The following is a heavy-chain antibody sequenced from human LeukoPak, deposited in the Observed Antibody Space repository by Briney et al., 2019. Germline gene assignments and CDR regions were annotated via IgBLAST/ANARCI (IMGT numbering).Heavy chain of an antibody. Sequence: TGGSLRLSCAASGFTFSNYGIHWVRQAPGKGLEWVAFIRYDGSNKYYADSVKGRFIISRDNSKKTLYLQMNSLRAEDTAMYYCARGSGYKYDFTGRERTKSRLDYWGQGTLVAVSS. J-gene: IGHJ4*02. V-gene: IGHV3-30*02. D-gene: IGHD3/OR15-3a*01. CDR3: ARGSGYKYDFTGRERTKSRLDY. CDR1: GFTFSNYG. CDR2: IRYDGSNK.